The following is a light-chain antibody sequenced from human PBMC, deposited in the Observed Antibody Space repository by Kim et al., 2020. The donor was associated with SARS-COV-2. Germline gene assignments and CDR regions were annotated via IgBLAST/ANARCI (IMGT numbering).Light chain of an antibody. CDR1: QVITKF. CDR3: QQVIDYPIT. J-gene: IGKJ5*01. CDR2: NIS. V-gene: IGKV1-9*01. Sequence: ASVGDRVTITCRASQVITKFFDWYQQKPGNAPKLLINNISDLQSDVPSRFSGRGSGTEFTLTISSLQPEDFATYYCQQVIDYPITFGQGTRLEIK.